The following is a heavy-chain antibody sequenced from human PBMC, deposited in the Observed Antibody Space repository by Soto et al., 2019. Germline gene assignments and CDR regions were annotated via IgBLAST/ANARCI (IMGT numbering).Heavy chain of an antibody. CDR1: GYTFTSYA. J-gene: IGHJ4*02. CDR2: INAGNGNT. Sequence: QVQLVQSGAEVKKPGASVKVSCKASGYTFTSYAMHWVRQAPGQRLEWMGWINAGNGNTKYSQKFQARVTITRDTSASTADMELRSLRSEDTAVYYCASAGGYNLQLRFSLWGQGTLATVSS. D-gene: IGHD5-12*01. V-gene: IGHV1-3*01. CDR3: ASAGGYNLQLRFSL.